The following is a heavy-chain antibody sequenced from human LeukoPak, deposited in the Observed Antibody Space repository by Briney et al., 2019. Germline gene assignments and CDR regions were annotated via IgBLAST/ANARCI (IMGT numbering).Heavy chain of an antibody. CDR1: GFTFGSYA. Sequence: GGSLRLSCAASGFTFGSYAMSWVRQAPGKGLEWVSAISNTGGSTYYADSVKGRFTISRDNSKNTLLLQMNSLRAEDTAVYNCAKHAAYWYFDLWGRGTLVTVSS. CDR2: ISNTGGST. D-gene: IGHD2-15*01. CDR3: AKHAAYWYFDL. V-gene: IGHV3-23*01. J-gene: IGHJ2*01.